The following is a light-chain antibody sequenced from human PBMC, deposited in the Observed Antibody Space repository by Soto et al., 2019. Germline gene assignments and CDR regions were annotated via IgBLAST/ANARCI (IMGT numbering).Light chain of an antibody. V-gene: IGKV1-5*01. CDR1: PRISFW. CDR2: DAS. J-gene: IGKJ4*01. CDR3: QQYTSASSLT. Sequence: DIRMTQSPSTLSAYVGDTVTITCQTSPRISFWLAWYQQKLGRAPTLLIYDASSLECGVPSRFSGSGNGTEFTITISSLQPDDFATYYCQQYTSASSLTFGGGTKVDIK.